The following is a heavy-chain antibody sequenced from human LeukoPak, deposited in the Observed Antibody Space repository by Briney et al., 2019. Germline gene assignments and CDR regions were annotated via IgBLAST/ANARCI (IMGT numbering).Heavy chain of an antibody. CDR1: GFTFSSSW. J-gene: IGHJ4*02. CDR3: ARRLVGTPDYFDY. Sequence: GGSLRLSCAASGFTFSSSWMSWVRHTPGKGLEWVANINQDGSDKYYVDSVKGRFTISRDNAKNSLYLQMNSLRAEDTSVYYCARRLVGTPDYFDYWGQGTLVTVSS. D-gene: IGHD4-23*01. V-gene: IGHV3-7*01. CDR2: INQDGSDK.